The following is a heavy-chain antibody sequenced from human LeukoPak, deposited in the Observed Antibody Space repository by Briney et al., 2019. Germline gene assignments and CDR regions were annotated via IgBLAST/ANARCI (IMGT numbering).Heavy chain of an antibody. CDR3: ARGPLYCSGGSCYYWFDP. CDR2: IYYSGST. CDR1: GGSISSSSYY. V-gene: IGHV4-39*07. D-gene: IGHD2-15*01. J-gene: IGHJ5*02. Sequence: SETLSLTCTVSGGSISSSSYYWGWIRQPPGKGLEWIGSIYYSGSTYYNPSLKSRVTISVDTSKNQFSLKLSSVTAADTAVYYCARGPLYCSGGSCYYWFDPWGQGTLVTVSS.